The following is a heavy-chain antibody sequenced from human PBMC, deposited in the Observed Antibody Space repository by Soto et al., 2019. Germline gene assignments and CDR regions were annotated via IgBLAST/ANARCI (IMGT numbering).Heavy chain of an antibody. CDR1: GDSVSRNSAA. V-gene: IGHV6-1*01. Sequence: SQTLSLTCAISGDSVSRNSAAWNWIRQSPSRGLEWLGRTYYRSKWYNDYAVSVKSRITINPDTSKNQFSLQLNSVTPEDTAVYYCARGSWLRLRGWFDPWGQGTLVTVSS. D-gene: IGHD5-12*01. CDR3: ARGSWLRLRGWFDP. CDR2: TYYRSKWYN. J-gene: IGHJ5*02.